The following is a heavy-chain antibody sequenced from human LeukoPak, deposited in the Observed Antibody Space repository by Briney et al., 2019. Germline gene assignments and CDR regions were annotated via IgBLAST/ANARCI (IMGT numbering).Heavy chain of an antibody. D-gene: IGHD2-8*01. CDR1: GGTFSSYA. CDR3: AGGVNCTNGVCYTHYFDY. V-gene: IGHV1-69*05. CDR2: IIPIFGTA. Sequence: SVKVSCKAFGGTFSSYAISWVRQAPGQGLEWMGGIIPIFGTANYAQKFQGRVTITTDESTSTAYMELSSLRSEDTAVYYCAGGVNCTNGVCYTHYFDYWGQGTLVTVSS. J-gene: IGHJ4*02.